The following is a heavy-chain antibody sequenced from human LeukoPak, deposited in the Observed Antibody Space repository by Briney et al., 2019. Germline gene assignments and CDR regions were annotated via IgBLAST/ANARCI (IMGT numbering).Heavy chain of an antibody. D-gene: IGHD1-26*01. CDR2: IRSKAYGGTT. CDR3: TRDGATRWDYFDY. Sequence: GGSLRLSCTASGFTFGDYAMSWVRQAPGKGLEWVGFIRSKAYGGTTEYAASVKGRFTISRDDSKSIAYLQMNSLKTEDTAVYYCTRDGATRWDYFDYWGQGTLVTVSS. J-gene: IGHJ4*02. V-gene: IGHV3-49*04. CDR1: GFTFGDYA.